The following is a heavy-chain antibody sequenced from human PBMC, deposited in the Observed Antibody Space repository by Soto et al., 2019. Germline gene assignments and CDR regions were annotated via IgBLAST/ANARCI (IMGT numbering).Heavy chain of an antibody. J-gene: IGHJ5*02. V-gene: IGHV3-23*01. CDR3: AKDSRRRHGYCSSTSCYANWFDP. CDR2: ISGSGGST. CDR1: GFTFSSYA. D-gene: IGHD2-2*03. Sequence: PGGSLRLSCAASGFTFSSYAMIRVRQAPGKGLEWVSAISGSGGSTYYADSVKGRFTISRDNSKNTLYLQMNSLRAEDTAVYYCAKDSRRRHGYCSSTSCYANWFDPWGQGTLVTVSS.